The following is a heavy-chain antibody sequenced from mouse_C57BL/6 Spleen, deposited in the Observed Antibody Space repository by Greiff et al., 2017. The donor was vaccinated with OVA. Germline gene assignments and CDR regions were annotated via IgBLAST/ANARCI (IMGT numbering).Heavy chain of an antibody. J-gene: IGHJ2*01. CDR1: GYTFTDYN. CDR3: ARWGWDAFDY. CDR2: INPNNGGT. V-gene: IGHV1-22*01. Sequence: VQLKESGPELVKPGASVKMSCKASGYTFTDYNMHWVKQSHGKSLEWIGYINPNNGGTSYNQKFKGKATLTVNKSSSTAYMELRSLTSEDSAVYYCARWGWDAFDYWGQGTTLTVSS. D-gene: IGHD4-1*01.